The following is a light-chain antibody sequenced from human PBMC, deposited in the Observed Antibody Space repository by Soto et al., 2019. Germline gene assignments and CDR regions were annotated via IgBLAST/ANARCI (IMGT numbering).Light chain of an antibody. Sequence: EIVMTQSPATLSVSPGERATLSCRASQSVSSNLAWYQQKPGQAPRLLICGASTRATGIPAGFSGSGSGTEFTHTISSLQSEDFAVYYCQQYNNWPPGTFGQGTKVEIK. CDR3: QQYNNWPPGT. CDR2: GAS. CDR1: QSVSSN. V-gene: IGKV3-15*01. J-gene: IGKJ1*01.